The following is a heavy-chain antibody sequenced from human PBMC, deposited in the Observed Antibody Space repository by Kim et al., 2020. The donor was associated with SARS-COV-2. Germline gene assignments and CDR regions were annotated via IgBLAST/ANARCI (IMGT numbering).Heavy chain of an antibody. J-gene: IGHJ5*02. D-gene: IGHD6-19*01. CDR3: AKDMWRVPSFNWFDP. Sequence: LTCATSGFSFSSYAMSWVRQAPGKGLEWVSSIGGSGGSTYYAESVKGRFNISRDNSKNTLYLQMSSLRAEDTAIYYCAKDMWRVPSFNWFDPWGQGSLVTVSS. V-gene: IGHV3-23*01. CDR1: GFSFSSYA. CDR2: IGGSGGST.